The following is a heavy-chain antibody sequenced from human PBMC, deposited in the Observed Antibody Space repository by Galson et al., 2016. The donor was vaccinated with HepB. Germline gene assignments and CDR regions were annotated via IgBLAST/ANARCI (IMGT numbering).Heavy chain of an antibody. CDR3: ASDNLDYCGNGGCPIPGISYHAMGV. V-gene: IGHV1-69*13. J-gene: IGHJ6*02. CDR1: GGSLSSYV. CDR2: IIPMFGSA. Sequence: SVKVSCKASGGSLSSYVISWVRQARGQGLEWMGGIIPMFGSAKYAQRFQARVTLTVDESTNTAYMELSSLRSEDTAVYYCASDNLDYCGNGGCPIPGISYHAMGVWGQGTTVTVSS. D-gene: IGHD3-10*01.